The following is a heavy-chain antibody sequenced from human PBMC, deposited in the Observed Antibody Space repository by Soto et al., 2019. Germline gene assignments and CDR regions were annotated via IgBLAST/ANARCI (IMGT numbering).Heavy chain of an antibody. CDR2: ISYDGSNK. J-gene: IGHJ4*02. Sequence: QVQLVESGGGVVQPGRSLRLSCAASGFTFSSYAMHWVRQAPGKGLEWVAVISYDGSNKYYADSVKGRFTISRDNSKNTLYLQRNSLRAEDTAVYYCARGPDYGDPVALDYWGQGTLVTVSS. V-gene: IGHV3-30-3*01. CDR3: ARGPDYGDPVALDY. D-gene: IGHD4-17*01. CDR1: GFTFSSYA.